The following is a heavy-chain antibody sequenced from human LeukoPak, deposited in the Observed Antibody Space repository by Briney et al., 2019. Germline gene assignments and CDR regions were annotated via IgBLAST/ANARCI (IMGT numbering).Heavy chain of an antibody. CDR1: GFTFSGYT. Sequence: PGGSLRLSCAASGFTFSGYTMNWIRQSPGKGLEWVSSISSSSSYIYYADSVKGRFTISRDNAKNSVYLQMNSLRAEDTAVYYCARVRQWEPPDYWGQGTLVTVSS. V-gene: IGHV3-21*01. CDR3: ARVRQWEPPDY. J-gene: IGHJ4*02. CDR2: ISSSSSYI. D-gene: IGHD1-26*01.